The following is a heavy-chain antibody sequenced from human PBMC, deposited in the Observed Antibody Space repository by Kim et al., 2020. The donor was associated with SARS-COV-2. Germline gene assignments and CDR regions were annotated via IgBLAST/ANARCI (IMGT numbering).Heavy chain of an antibody. CDR1: EFTFSNYA. V-gene: IGHV3-23*01. J-gene: IGHJ4*02. CDR2: ASGRGGNT. CDR3: SKDHAFVGYNFFDN. D-gene: IGHD5-12*01. Sequence: GGSLRLSCVASEFTFSNYAMSWVRQAPGKWLEWVSAASGRGGNTYYADSVKGRFTISRDNSKNTLYLQMNSLRAEDTAVYYCSKDHAFVGYNFFDNWGREPWSPSPQ.